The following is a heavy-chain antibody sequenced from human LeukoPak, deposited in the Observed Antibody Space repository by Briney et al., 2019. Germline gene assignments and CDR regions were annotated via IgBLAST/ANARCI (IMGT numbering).Heavy chain of an antibody. CDR1: GFTFSSYW. V-gene: IGHV3-7*01. D-gene: IGHD5-18*01. CDR2: IKQDGSET. CDR3: ARDCGSKWIQLWLAPTYFDL. Sequence: GGSLRLSCAASGFTFSSYWMSWVRQAPGKGLEWVANIKQDGSETSHVDSVKGRFTISRDNPKNSLYLQMNSLRAEDTAVYYCARDCGSKWIQLWLAPTYFDLWGRGTLVTVSS. J-gene: IGHJ2*01.